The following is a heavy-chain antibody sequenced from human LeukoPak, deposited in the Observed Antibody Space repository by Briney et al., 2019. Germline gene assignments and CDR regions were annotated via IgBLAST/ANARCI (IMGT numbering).Heavy chain of an antibody. CDR3: ARAPLYSGGSGWSIYYFYAMDV. D-gene: IGHD6-19*01. CDR2: IDNSGST. Sequence: SQTLSLTCTVSGGSISSSYWSWVRQPPGKGLEWIGYIDNSGSTNYNPSLKSRVTISLDPPKSQFSLKLSSVTAADTAVYYCARAPLYSGGSGWSIYYFYAMDVWGQGTTVTVSS. J-gene: IGHJ6*02. V-gene: IGHV4-59*01. CDR1: GGSISSSY.